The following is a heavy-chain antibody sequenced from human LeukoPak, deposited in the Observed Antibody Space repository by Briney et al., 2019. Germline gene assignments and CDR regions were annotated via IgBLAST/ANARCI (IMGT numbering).Heavy chain of an antibody. CDR1: GGSISSGDYY. Sequence: SQTLSLTCTVSGGSISSGDYYWSWIRQHPGKGLEWIGYIYHSGSTYYNPSLKSRVTISVDRSKNQFSLKLSSVTAADTAVYYCARGRDGYNYFDYWGQGTLVTVSS. CDR2: IYHSGST. V-gene: IGHV4-30-2*01. D-gene: IGHD5-24*01. CDR3: ARGRDGYNYFDY. J-gene: IGHJ4*02.